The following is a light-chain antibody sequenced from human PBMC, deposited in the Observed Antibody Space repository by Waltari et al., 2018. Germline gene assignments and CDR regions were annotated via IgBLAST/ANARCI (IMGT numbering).Light chain of an antibody. V-gene: IGKV1-12*01. CDR1: QGISSR. J-gene: IGKJ4*01. Sequence: DIQMTQSPSSVSASIGDRVIITCRASQGISSRLAWYQQKPGKAPKLLSYSASSLYSGVPSRFSGSGSGTDFTLTISSLRPEDFATYHCQQADSFPRTFGGGTKVEIK. CDR2: SAS. CDR3: QQADSFPRT.